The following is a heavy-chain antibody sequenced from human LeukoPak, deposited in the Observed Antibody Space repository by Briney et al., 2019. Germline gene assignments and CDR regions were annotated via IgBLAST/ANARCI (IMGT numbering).Heavy chain of an antibody. CDR3: ARGTMFPYYFDY. CDR2: ISTSSIYI. V-gene: IGHV3-21*01. Sequence: GGSLRLSCAASGFTFSTYTMNWVRQAPGKGLEWVSSISTSSIYIYYADSVKGRFTISRDNAKNSLYLQMNSLRAEDTAVYYCARGTMFPYYFDYWGQGTLVTVSS. D-gene: IGHD3-10*02. CDR1: GFTFSTYT. J-gene: IGHJ4*02.